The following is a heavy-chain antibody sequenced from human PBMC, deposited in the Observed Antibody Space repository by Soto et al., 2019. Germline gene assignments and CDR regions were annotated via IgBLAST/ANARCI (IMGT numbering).Heavy chain of an antibody. Sequence: QVQLVQSGAEVKKPGSSVKVSCKASGGTFSSYAISWVRQAPGQGLEWMGGIIPIFGTANYAQKFHGRVTITADESTSTAYMELSSLRSEDTAVYYCARGPPAEWSQNYYGMDVWGQGTTVTVSS. CDR1: GGTFSSYA. J-gene: IGHJ6*02. V-gene: IGHV1-69*01. CDR2: IIPIFGTA. CDR3: ARGPPAEWSQNYYGMDV. D-gene: IGHD3-3*01.